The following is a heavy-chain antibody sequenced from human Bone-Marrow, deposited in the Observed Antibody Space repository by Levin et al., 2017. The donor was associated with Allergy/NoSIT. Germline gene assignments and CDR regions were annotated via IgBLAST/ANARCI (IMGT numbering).Heavy chain of an antibody. V-gene: IGHV3-11*01. D-gene: IGHD6-13*01. Sequence: AGGSLRLSCAASGFTFSDYYMSWIRQAPGKGLEWVSYISSSGSTIYYADSVKGRFTISRDNAKNSLYLQMNSLRAEDTAVYYCARCRVGAAAGTSTVGAWYFDLWGRGTLVTVSS. CDR2: ISSSGSTI. CDR3: ARCRVGAAAGTSTVGAWYFDL. CDR1: GFTFSDYY. J-gene: IGHJ2*01.